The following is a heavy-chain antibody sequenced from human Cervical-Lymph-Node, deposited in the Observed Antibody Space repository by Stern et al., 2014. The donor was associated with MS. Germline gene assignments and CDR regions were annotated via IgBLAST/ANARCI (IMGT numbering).Heavy chain of an antibody. CDR1: GYTFTSDD. V-gene: IGHV1-8*01. CDR2: LNPDCGNT. Sequence: VQLVQSGAEVKKPGSSVKVSCKTSGYTFTSDDINWVRQASGQGLAWMGVLNPDCGNTGYGQEFKGRIPLTTDISKSTHCMDLATLRSEDTAVYYCTKAWDSWGQGTLVIVSS. CDR3: TKAWDS. J-gene: IGHJ4*02.